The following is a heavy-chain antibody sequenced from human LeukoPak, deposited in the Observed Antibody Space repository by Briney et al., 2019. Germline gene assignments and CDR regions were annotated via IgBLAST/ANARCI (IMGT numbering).Heavy chain of an antibody. CDR3: ARDPKSQLLLDY. Sequence: GASVKVSCKSSGFTFTDEYIHWVRQAPGHGLEWMGWINPYSGAINYAQKFQGRVTLTRDTSISTAYMELSRLTSGDTAVYYCARDPKSQLLLDYWGQGTLVTVSS. CDR2: INPYSGAI. J-gene: IGHJ4*02. D-gene: IGHD2-2*01. V-gene: IGHV1-2*02. CDR1: GFTFTDEY.